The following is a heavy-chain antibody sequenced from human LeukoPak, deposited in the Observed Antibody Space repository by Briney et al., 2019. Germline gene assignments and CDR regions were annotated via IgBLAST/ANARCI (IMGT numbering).Heavy chain of an antibody. Sequence: SETLSLTCTVSGASITSGDYYWSWIRQPPGKGLEWIGYISHSGSTYFNPSLKSRVTISVDTSKNQFSLKLSSVTAADTAVYYCAREISKYGLYYLDYWGQGTLVTVSS. CDR1: GASITSGDYY. D-gene: IGHD3-10*01. V-gene: IGHV4-30-4*01. J-gene: IGHJ4*02. CDR3: AREISKYGLYYLDY. CDR2: ISHSGST.